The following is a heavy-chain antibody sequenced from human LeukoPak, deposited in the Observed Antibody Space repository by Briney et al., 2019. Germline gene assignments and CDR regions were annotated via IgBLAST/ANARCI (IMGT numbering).Heavy chain of an antibody. J-gene: IGHJ4*02. Sequence: GGSLRLSCAASGFTFSSYWMHWVRQAPGKGLVWVSRINTDGSITTYADSVNGRFTISRDNAKNTLYLQMNSLRAEDTATYFCARDLSWNSVDYWGQGTLVTVSS. CDR1: GFTFSSYW. CDR2: INTDGSIT. D-gene: IGHD1-7*01. CDR3: ARDLSWNSVDY. V-gene: IGHV3-74*01.